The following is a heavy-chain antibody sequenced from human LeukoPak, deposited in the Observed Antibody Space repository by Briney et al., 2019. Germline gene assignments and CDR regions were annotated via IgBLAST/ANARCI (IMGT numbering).Heavy chain of an antibody. CDR3: AREGPYDFWSGLNYYYYYMDV. Sequence: GGSLRLSCAASGFTFSTYSIIWVRQAPGKGLEWVSSISSSSTYIYYGDSVKGRFTISRDNAKNSLYLQMNSLRAEDTAVYYCAREGPYDFWSGLNYYYYYMDVWGKGTTVTVSS. CDR1: GFTFSTYS. V-gene: IGHV3-21*01. CDR2: ISSSSTYI. D-gene: IGHD3-3*01. J-gene: IGHJ6*03.